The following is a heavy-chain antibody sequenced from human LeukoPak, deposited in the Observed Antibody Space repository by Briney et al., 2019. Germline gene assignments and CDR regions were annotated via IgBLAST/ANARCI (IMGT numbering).Heavy chain of an antibody. CDR2: INSDGSST. CDR3: ARLYSSSWYGDY. Sequence: GGSLRLSCAASGFTFSSYWMHWVRQAPGKGLVWVSRINSDGSSTSYADSVKGRFTISRDNAKNTLYLQMNSLRAEDTAVYYCARLYSSSWYGDYWGQGTLVTVSS. D-gene: IGHD6-13*01. CDR1: GFTFSSYW. V-gene: IGHV3-74*01. J-gene: IGHJ4*02.